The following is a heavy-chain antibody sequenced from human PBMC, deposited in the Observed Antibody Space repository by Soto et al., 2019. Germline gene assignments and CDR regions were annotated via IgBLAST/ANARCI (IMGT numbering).Heavy chain of an antibody. CDR1: GGSISSCGYS. Sequence: PSENLSLTCAVSGGSISSCGYSWSWIRHPPGKGLEWIGYIYHSGSTYYNPSLKSRVTISVDRSKNQFSLKLSSVTAADTAVYYCARGSDSSGYYYFDYWGQGTLVTVSS. D-gene: IGHD3-22*01. J-gene: IGHJ4*02. CDR2: IYHSGST. V-gene: IGHV4-30-2*01. CDR3: ARGSDSSGYYYFDY.